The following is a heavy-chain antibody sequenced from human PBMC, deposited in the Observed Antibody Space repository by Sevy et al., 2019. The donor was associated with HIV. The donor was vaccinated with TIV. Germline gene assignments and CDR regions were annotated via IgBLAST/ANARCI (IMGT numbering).Heavy chain of an antibody. CDR3: ARILHFDAFDI. D-gene: IGHD4-4*01. CDR2: ISGSGGST. CDR1: GFTFSSYA. V-gene: IGHV3-23*01. Sequence: GGSLRLSCAASGFTFSSYAMSWVRQAPGKGLQWVSSISGSGGSTNYADSVKGRFTISRDNSKNTLYLQMNSLRAEDKAVYYCARILHFDAFDIWGQGTMVTVSS. J-gene: IGHJ3*02.